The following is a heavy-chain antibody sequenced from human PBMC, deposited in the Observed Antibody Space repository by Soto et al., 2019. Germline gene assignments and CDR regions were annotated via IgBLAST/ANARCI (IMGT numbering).Heavy chain of an antibody. J-gene: IGHJ4*02. V-gene: IGHV4-34*01. D-gene: IGHD2-15*01. CDR2: INHSGST. CDR3: ARGRLFCSGGSCYSKVFDY. CDR1: GGSFSGYY. Sequence: PSETLSLTCAVYGGSFSGYYWSWIRQPPGKGLEWIGEINHSGSTNYNPSLKSRVTISVDTSKNQFSLKLSSVTAADTAVYYCARGRLFCSGGSCYSKVFDYWGQGTLVTVSS.